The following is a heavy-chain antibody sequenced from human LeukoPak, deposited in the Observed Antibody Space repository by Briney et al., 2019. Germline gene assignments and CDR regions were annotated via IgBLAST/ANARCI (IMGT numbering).Heavy chain of an antibody. Sequence: GGSLRLSCAASGSTFSSYGMNWVRQTPGKGLEWVSRISSSGTYTDYADSVEGRFTISRDNARSSLYLQMNSLRVEDTALYYCARGLGYCSSSKCSPGYYMDVWGKGTTVTVFS. CDR2: ISSSGTYT. J-gene: IGHJ6*03. V-gene: IGHV3-21*06. D-gene: IGHD2-2*01. CDR1: GSTFSSYG. CDR3: ARGLGYCSSSKCSPGYYMDV.